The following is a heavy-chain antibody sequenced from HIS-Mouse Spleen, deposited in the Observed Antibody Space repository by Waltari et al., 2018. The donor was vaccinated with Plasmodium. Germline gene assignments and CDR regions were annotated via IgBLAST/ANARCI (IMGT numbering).Heavy chain of an antibody. V-gene: IGHV3-30*18. J-gene: IGHJ4*02. D-gene: IGHD3-16*01. Sequence: QVQLVESGGGVVQPGRSLRLSCAAPGFTFGSYGMHWVRQGPGKGLEWVAVISYDGSNKYYADSVKGRFTISRDNSKNTLYLQMNSLRAEDTAVYYCAKAQGVINFDYWGQGTLVTVSS. CDR2: ISYDGSNK. CDR3: AKAQGVINFDY. CDR1: GFTFGSYG.